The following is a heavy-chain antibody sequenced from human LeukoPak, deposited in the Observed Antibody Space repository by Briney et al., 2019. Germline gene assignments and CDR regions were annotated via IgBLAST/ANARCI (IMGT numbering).Heavy chain of an antibody. J-gene: IGHJ4*02. D-gene: IGHD3-9*01. CDR3: ASNILRYFDWSRY. CDR2: IYPSDSET. CDR1: GHTFATYW. Sequence: GESLKISCKASGHTFATYWIGWVRQMPGKGLEWMGIIYPSDSETRYSPSFQGQVTISADKSISTAYLQWSSLKASDTAMYYCASNILRYFDWSRYWGQGTLVTVSS. V-gene: IGHV5-51*01.